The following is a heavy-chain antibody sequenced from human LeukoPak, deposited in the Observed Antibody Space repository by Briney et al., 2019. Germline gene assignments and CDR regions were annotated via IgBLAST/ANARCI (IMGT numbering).Heavy chain of an antibody. CDR3: ASEYNIGGFDY. V-gene: IGHV3-23*01. CDR2: VTRSGGST. CDR1: GFTFSSYA. D-gene: IGHD6-19*01. J-gene: IGHJ4*02. Sequence: GGSLRLSCAASGFTFSSYAMSWVRQAPGKGLEWVSAVTRSGGSTYYADSVKGRFTISRDNSRNTLYLQMNSLRAEDTAVYFCASEYNIGGFDYWGQGTLVTVSS.